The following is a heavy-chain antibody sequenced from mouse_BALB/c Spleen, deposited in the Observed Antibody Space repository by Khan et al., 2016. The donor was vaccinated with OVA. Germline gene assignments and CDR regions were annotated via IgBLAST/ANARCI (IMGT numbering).Heavy chain of an antibody. D-gene: IGHD1-1*01. CDR2: INTGGAYT. CDR1: GFTFSTYG. J-gene: IGHJ3*01. Sequence: EVELVESGGDFVRPGGSLKLSCAASGFTFSTYGMSWVRQTPDKRLEWVATINTGGAYTYYPDRMKGRFTISRDNAKNTLYLQLNSLKSDDTAIYYCSRLAYYYNSEGFAYWGQGTLVTVSA. CDR3: SRLAYYYNSEGFAY. V-gene: IGHV5-6*01.